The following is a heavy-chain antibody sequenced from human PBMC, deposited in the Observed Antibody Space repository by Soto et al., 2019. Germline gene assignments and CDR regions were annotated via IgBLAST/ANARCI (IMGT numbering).Heavy chain of an antibody. CDR3: ASLYYYYDSSGYYC. J-gene: IGHJ4*02. CDR1: GGTFSSYA. D-gene: IGHD3-22*01. CDR2: IIPIFGTA. V-gene: IGHV1-69*01. Sequence: QVQLVQSGAEVKKPGSSVKVSCKASGGTFSSYAISWVRQAPGQGLEWMGGIIPIFGTANYAQKFQGRVTITADESTSTDYMELSSLRSEDTAVYYCASLYYYYDSSGYYCWGQGTLVTVSS.